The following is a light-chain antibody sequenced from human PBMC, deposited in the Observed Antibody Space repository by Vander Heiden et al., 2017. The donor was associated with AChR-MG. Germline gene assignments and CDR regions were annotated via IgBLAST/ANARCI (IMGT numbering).Light chain of an antibody. V-gene: IGLV2-14*01. CDR3: SSYTSSSTLGV. Sequence: QSALTQPASVSRSPGQSITISCTGTSSDVGGYNYVSWYQQHPGKAPKRIIYDVSKRPSGVSKRFSGSKSGNTASLTISGLQAEDEADYYCSSYTSSSTLGVFGGGTKLTVL. CDR2: DVS. J-gene: IGLJ2*01. CDR1: SSDVGGYNY.